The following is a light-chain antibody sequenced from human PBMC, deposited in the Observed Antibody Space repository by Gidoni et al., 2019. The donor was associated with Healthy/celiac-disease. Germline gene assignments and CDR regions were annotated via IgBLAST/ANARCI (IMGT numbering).Light chain of an antibody. Sequence: DIHLTQSPSTLSAFVGDRVTTPCRASQSISSWLVWYQQKPGKAPKPLTYDASSLDSGVPSRFGGSGSGTELTLTISSLQHDDFATYYCQQYKSYSTFGQETKLEIK. CDR1: QSISSW. V-gene: IGKV1-5*01. CDR2: DAS. CDR3: QQYKSYST. J-gene: IGKJ2*01.